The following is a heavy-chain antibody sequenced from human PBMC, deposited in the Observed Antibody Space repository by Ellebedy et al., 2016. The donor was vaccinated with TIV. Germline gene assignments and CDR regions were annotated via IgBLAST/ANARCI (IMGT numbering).Heavy chain of an antibody. J-gene: IGHJ4*02. Sequence: SLKISCVASGFTFDDYAMHWVRQAPGRGLEWVSSIAAKSGATVYADSVKGRFTISRDNAKNSLYLQMNSLRVEDTALYFCARRLMVATDTYYFDYWGQGTLVTVSS. CDR2: IAAKSGAT. D-gene: IGHD5-12*01. CDR1: GFTFDDYA. V-gene: IGHV3-9*01. CDR3: ARRLMVATDTYYFDY.